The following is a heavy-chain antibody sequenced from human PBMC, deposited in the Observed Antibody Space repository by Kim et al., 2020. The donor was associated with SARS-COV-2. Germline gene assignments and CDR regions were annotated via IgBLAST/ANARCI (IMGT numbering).Heavy chain of an antibody. CDR2: IWFDGSKI. D-gene: IGHD3-22*01. CDR3: AREFDYYDTTALDYFDF. J-gene: IGHJ4*01. V-gene: IGHV3-33*01. CDR1: GFTFSCCA. Sequence: GGSLRLSCAASGFTFSCCAMHWVRQAPGKGLEWVAVIWFDGSKINYADSVKGRFTISRDNSKNTLYLQMNSLRAEDTAVYYCAREFDYYDTTALDYFDF.